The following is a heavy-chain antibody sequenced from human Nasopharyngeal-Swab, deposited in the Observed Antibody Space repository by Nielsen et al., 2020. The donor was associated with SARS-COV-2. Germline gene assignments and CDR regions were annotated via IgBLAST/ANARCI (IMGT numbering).Heavy chain of an antibody. CDR3: ARDYEGYCSSTSCLTALNWFDP. CDR1: GYTFTSYA. CDR2: INAGNGNT. V-gene: IGHV1-3*01. D-gene: IGHD2-2*01. J-gene: IGHJ5*02. Sequence: ASVKVSCKASGYTFTSYAMHWVRQAPGQRLEWMGWINAGNGNTKYSQKFQDRVTITRDTSASTAYMELSSLRSEDTAVYYCARDYEGYCSSTSCLTALNWFDPWGQGTLVTVSS.